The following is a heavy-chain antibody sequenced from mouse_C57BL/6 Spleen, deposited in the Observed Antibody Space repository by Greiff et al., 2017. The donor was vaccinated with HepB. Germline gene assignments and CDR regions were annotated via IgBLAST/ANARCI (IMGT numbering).Heavy chain of an antibody. CDR1: GYAFSSSW. V-gene: IGHV1-82*01. Sequence: QVQLQQSGPELVKPGASVKISCKASGYAFSSSWMNWVKQRPGKSLEWIGRIYPGDGDTNYNGKFKGKATLTADKSSSTAYMQLSSLTSEDSAVYFCARAGQLRHGFAYWGQGTLVTVSA. D-gene: IGHD3-2*02. J-gene: IGHJ3*01. CDR2: IYPGDGDT. CDR3: ARAGQLRHGFAY.